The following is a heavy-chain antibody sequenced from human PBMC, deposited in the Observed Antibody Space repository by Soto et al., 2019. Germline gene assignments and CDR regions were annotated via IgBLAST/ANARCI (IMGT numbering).Heavy chain of an antibody. CDR1: GGSISSGDYY. Sequence: QVQLQESGPGLVKPSQTLSLTCTVSGGSISSGDYYWSWIRQPPGKGLEWIGYIYYSGSTYYNPSLKSRVTISVDTSKTQFSLKLSSVAAADTAVYYCAGQDTAMVTWFDPWGQGTLVTVSS. V-gene: IGHV4-30-4*01. CDR2: IYYSGST. J-gene: IGHJ5*02. D-gene: IGHD5-18*01. CDR3: AGQDTAMVTWFDP.